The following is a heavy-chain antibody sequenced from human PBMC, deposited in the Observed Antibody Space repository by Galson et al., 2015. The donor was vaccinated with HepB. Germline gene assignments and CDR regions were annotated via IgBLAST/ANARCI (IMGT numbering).Heavy chain of an antibody. CDR2: INPNNGGT. D-gene: IGHD1-26*01. CDR3: AREEWELPDY. CDR1: GYTFTGYY. J-gene: IGHJ4*02. Sequence: SVKVSCKASGYTFTGYYIHWVRQAPGQGLEWMGRINPNNGGTNYAQNFQGRVTMTRDTSISTAYMELSRLKSDDTAVYYCAREEWELPDYWGQGTLVTVSS. V-gene: IGHV1-2*06.